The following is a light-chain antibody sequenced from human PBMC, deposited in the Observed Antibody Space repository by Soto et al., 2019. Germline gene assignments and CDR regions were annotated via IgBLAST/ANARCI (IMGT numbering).Light chain of an antibody. CDR2: AAS. Sequence: DIQLTQSPSFLSASVGDRVTITCRASQAISSSLAWYQHNPGKAPKLLIYAASTLQNGVPSGFSGSGSGTDFTLTISSLQPEDFATYYCQHLNDYRYTFGQGTKVEIK. V-gene: IGKV1-9*01. J-gene: IGKJ2*01. CDR3: QHLNDYRYT. CDR1: QAISSS.